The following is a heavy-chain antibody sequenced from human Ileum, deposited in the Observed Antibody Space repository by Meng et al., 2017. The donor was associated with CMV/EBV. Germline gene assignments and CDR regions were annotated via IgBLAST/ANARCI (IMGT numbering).Heavy chain of an antibody. D-gene: IGHD3-3*01. J-gene: IGHJ5*02. CDR3: ASPGRGFLEWLSP. CDR1: GFTFSNYE. Sequence: GESLKISCAASGFTFSNYEMNWVRQAPGKGLEWVSYINDNGKTIYYADSVKDRFTISRDNAKNSLYLQMDNLRAEDTAIYYCASPGRGFLEWLSPWGQGTLVTVSS. CDR2: INDNGKTI. V-gene: IGHV3-48*03.